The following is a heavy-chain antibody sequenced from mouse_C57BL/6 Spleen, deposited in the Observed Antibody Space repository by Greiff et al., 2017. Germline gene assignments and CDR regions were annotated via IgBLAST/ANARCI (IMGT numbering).Heavy chain of an antibody. V-gene: IGHV1-82*01. CDR1: GYAFSSSW. D-gene: IGHD1-1*01. Sequence: VQLQQSGPELVKPGASVKISCKASGYAFSSSWMNWVKQRPGKGLEWIGRIYPGDGDTNYNGKFKGKATLTADKSSSTAYMQLSSLTSEDSAVYFCARWPLHYYGSSYDWYFDVWGTGTTVTVSS. CDR2: IYPGDGDT. CDR3: ARWPLHYYGSSYDWYFDV. J-gene: IGHJ1*03.